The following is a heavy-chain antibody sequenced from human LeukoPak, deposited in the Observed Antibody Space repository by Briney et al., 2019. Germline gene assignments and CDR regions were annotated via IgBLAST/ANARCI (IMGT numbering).Heavy chain of an antibody. V-gene: IGHV4-59*01. J-gene: IGHJ6*02. D-gene: IGHD2-8*02. CDR1: GGSLNSYY. CDR2: IYYSGST. Sequence: SETLSLTCTVSGGSLNSYYWSWIRQPPGKGLEWIGYIYYSGSTNYNPSLKSRVTISVDTSKNQFSLKVSSVTAADMAVYYCARVVLDSYYGMDVWGQGTTVTVSS. CDR3: ARVVLDSYYGMDV.